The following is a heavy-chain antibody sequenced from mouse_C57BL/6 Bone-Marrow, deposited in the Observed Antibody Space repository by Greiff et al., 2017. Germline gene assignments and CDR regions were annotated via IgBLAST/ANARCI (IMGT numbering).Heavy chain of an antibody. Sequence: QVQLQQPGAELVKPGASVKMSCKASGYTFTSYWITWVKQRPGQGLEWIGDIYPGSGSTNYNEKFKSKATLTVDTSSSTAYMQLSSLTSEDSAVYYCAREDYYGSLFAYWGQGTLVTVSA. D-gene: IGHD1-1*01. CDR2: IYPGSGST. J-gene: IGHJ3*01. CDR3: AREDYYGSLFAY. V-gene: IGHV1-55*01. CDR1: GYTFTSYW.